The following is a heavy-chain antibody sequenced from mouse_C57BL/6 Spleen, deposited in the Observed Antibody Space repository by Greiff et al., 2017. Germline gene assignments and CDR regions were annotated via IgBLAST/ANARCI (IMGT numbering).Heavy chain of an antibody. CDR1: GFTFSSYT. D-gene: IGHD2-14*01. Sequence: DVKLVESGGGLVKPGGSLKLSCAASGFTFSSYTMSWVRQTPEQRLEWVATISGGGGNTYYPDSVKGRFTISRDNAKNTLYLQMSSLRSEDTALYYCARQDRGFAYWGQGTLVTVSA. J-gene: IGHJ3*01. CDR3: ARQDRGFAY. V-gene: IGHV5-9*01. CDR2: ISGGGGNT.